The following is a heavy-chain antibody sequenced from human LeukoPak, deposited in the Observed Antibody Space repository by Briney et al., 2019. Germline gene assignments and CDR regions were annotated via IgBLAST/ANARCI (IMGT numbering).Heavy chain of an antibody. V-gene: IGHV1-8*01. D-gene: IGHD1-26*01. CDR3: PRSTMGARRTYDY. CDR1: KDTFTIYD. J-gene: IGHJ4*02. Sequence: GASVKVSCKASKDTFTIYDVNWVRQATGLGLEWMGWMNPNSCNTDYAQKFQGRVTMTMHSSISTAYMALTRLPSYDTAVYYFPRSTMGARRTYDYWGRGTLVTVPS. CDR2: MNPNSCNT.